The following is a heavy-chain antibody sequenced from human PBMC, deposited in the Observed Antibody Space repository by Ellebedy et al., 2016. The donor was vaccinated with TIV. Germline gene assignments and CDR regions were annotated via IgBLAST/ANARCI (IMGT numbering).Heavy chain of an antibody. D-gene: IGHD3-3*01. CDR1: GFTFNSYW. V-gene: IGHV3-74*01. Sequence: GESLKISXTASGFTFNSYWMHWVRQAPGKGLVWVSRINSDGSSTTYADSVKGRFTISRDNAKNTLYLQMNSLRAEDTAVYYCAREWLLFNAFDIWGQGTMVTVSS. CDR3: AREWLLFNAFDI. J-gene: IGHJ3*02. CDR2: INSDGSST.